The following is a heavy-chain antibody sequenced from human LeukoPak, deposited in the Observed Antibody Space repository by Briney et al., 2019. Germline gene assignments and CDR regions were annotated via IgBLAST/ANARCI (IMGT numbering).Heavy chain of an antibody. J-gene: IGHJ4*02. V-gene: IGHV3-30*18. D-gene: IGHD6-13*01. CDR1: GFTFSSYG. CDR3: AKVGSNWDFDY. Sequence: GGSLRLSCAASGFTFSSYGIHWVRQAPGKGLEWVALISYDGSNKYYADSVKGRFTISRDNSKNTLSLQMNSLRAEDTAVYYCAKVGSNWDFDYWGQGTLVTVSS. CDR2: ISYDGSNK.